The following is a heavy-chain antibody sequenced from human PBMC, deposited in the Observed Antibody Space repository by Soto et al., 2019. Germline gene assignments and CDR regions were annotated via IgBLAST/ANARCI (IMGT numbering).Heavy chain of an antibody. CDR1: GYTFTSYG. D-gene: IGHD3-3*01. Sequence: ASVKVSCKASGYTFTSYGISWVRQAPGQGLEWMGWISAYNGNTNYAQKLQGRVTMTTDTSTSTAYMELRSLRSDDTAVYYCATYYDFWGGYYTAEYYYYGMDVWGQGTTVTVSS. J-gene: IGHJ6*02. CDR2: ISAYNGNT. CDR3: ATYYDFWGGYYTAEYYYYGMDV. V-gene: IGHV1-18*01.